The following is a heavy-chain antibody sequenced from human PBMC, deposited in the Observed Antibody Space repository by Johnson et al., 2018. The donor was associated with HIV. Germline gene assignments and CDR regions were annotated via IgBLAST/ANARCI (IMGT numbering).Heavy chain of an antibody. Sequence: VQLVESGGVVVHPGGSLRLSCETSRFTFDDYAMHWVRQAPGKGLEWVSLINWDGDSTYYADSLKGRFTISRDNSKNSLILQMNSLRDEDTAGYYCARRTVTALFDIWGQGTLVTVSS. J-gene: IGHJ3*02. CDR3: ARRTVTALFDI. CDR1: RFTFDDYA. CDR2: INWDGDST. D-gene: IGHD4-17*01. V-gene: IGHV3-43D*03.